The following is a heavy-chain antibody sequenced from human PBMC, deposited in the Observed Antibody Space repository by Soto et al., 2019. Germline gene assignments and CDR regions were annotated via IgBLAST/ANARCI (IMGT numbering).Heavy chain of an antibody. J-gene: IGHJ4*02. V-gene: IGHV5-10-1*01. CDR3: VRHRVGSYYYFDY. D-gene: IGHD1-26*01. CDR1: VYTFTDYW. CDR2: IDPSDSYT. Sequence: PGESLKISCKGSVYTFTDYWISWVRQMPGKGLEWMGRIDPSDSYTSNSPSFQGHVTISADKSINTAYMQWSSLKASDTAMYYCVRHRVGSYYYFDYWSQGTLVTVSS.